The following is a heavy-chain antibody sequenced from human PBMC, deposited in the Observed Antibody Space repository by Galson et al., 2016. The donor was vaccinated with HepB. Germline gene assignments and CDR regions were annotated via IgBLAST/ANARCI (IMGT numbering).Heavy chain of an antibody. V-gene: IGHV4-61*08. CDR3: ARDSDYYESSGYLGPATFDI. CDR2: IYDSGIT. D-gene: IGHD3-22*01. J-gene: IGHJ3*02. Sequence: SETLSLTCTVSGGSVSSGAYYWSWIRQPPGKGLEWIGYIYDSGITNYNPSLKSRVTISVDTSKNQFSRKLSSVTAADTAVYYCARDSDYYESSGYLGPATFDIWGQGTMVTVSS. CDR1: GGSVSSGAYY.